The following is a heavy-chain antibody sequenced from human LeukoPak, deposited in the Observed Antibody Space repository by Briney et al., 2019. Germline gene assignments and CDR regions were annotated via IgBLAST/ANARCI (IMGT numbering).Heavy chain of an antibody. D-gene: IGHD1-26*01. Sequence: ASVKVSCKASGYTFTSYDINWVRQATGQGLECMGWMNPNSGNTGYAQKFQGRVTMTRNTSISTAYMELSSLRSEDTAVYYCASGFSGSYSAFDYWGQGTLVTVSS. CDR1: GYTFTSYD. CDR2: MNPNSGNT. J-gene: IGHJ4*02. V-gene: IGHV1-8*01. CDR3: ASGFSGSYSAFDY.